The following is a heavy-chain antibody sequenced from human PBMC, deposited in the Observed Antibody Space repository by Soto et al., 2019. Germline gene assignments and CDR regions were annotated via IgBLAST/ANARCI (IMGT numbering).Heavy chain of an antibody. CDR3: ASGYTYGGWFDP. V-gene: IGHV3-23*01. D-gene: IGHD5-18*01. J-gene: IGHJ5*02. CDR1: GFTFSSYA. CDR2: TSGSGGST. Sequence: PGGSLRLSCAASGFTFSSYAMSWVRQAPGKGLEWVSATSGSGGSTYYADSVKGRFTISRDNSKNTLYLQMNSLRAEDTALYYCASGYTYGGWFDPWGQGTLVTVSS.